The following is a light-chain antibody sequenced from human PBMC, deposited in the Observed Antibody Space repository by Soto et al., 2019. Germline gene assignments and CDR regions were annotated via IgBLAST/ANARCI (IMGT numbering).Light chain of an antibody. J-gene: IGKJ1*01. CDR3: QQYDTSPRT. CDR1: QTISSNY. Sequence: EIVLTQSPGTLSLSPGERATLSCRASQTISSNYLAWYQQRPGRAPRLLIHGASTRAIGIPDRFSGSGSGADFILTISRLEPEDFAVYYCQQYDTSPRTFGQGTKVDIK. V-gene: IGKV3-20*01. CDR2: GAS.